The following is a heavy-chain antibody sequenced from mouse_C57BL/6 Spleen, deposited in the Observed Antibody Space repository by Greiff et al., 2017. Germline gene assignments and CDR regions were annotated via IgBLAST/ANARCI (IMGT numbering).Heavy chain of an antibody. Sequence: QVQLQQPGAELVMPGASVKLSCKASGYTFTSYWMHWVKQRPGQGLEWIGEIDPSDSYTNYNQKFKGKSTLTLDKSSSTAYMQLSSLTSEYAAVYYCARRGLGRDFDYWGQGTTLTVSS. CDR1: GYTFTSYW. J-gene: IGHJ2*01. CDR2: IDPSDSYT. CDR3: ARRGLGRDFDY. D-gene: IGHD4-1*01. V-gene: IGHV1-69*01.